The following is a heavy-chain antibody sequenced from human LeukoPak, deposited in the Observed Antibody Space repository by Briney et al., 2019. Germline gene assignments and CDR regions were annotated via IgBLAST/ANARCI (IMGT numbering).Heavy chain of an antibody. D-gene: IGHD6-19*01. J-gene: IGHJ4*02. Sequence: SETLSLTCTVSGGSISSSSYYWSWIRQPPGKGLEWIGEINHSGSTNYNPSLKSRVTISVDTSKNQFSLKLSSVTAADTAVYYCARGLTWQWLARGPYYFDYWGQGTLVTVSS. CDR3: ARGLTWQWLARGPYYFDY. V-gene: IGHV4-39*07. CDR1: GGSISSSSYY. CDR2: INHSGST.